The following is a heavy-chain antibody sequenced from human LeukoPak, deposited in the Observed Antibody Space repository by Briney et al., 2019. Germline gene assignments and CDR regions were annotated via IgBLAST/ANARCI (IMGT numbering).Heavy chain of an antibody. V-gene: IGHV1-69*04. D-gene: IGHD1-14*01. Sequence: SVQVSSKASGGTFSSYAISWVRHAPGQGLEWMGRIIHILGIANYAQKLQGRVTITADKSTSTAYMELSSLRSEDTAVYYCARDRSTSPEYGHYYYCMDVCGQGTPVTVSS. J-gene: IGHJ6*02. CDR1: GGTFSSYA. CDR3: ARDRSTSPEYGHYYYCMDV. CDR2: IIHILGIA.